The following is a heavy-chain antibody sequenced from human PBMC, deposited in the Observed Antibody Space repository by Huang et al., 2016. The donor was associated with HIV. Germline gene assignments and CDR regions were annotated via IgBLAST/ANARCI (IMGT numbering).Heavy chain of an antibody. J-gene: IGHJ6*02. CDR1: GYTFTGYY. CDR2: IKPKSGGT. Sequence: QVQLVQSGAEVKKPGASVKVSCKASGYTFTGYYIHWVRQAPGQGLEWMGWIKPKSGGTNYAQKVQGRVTRTRETSISTADKELSRLRSDDTAVYYCAREVVSATGYYYYGMDVWGQGTTVTVSS. D-gene: IGHD2-15*01. CDR3: AREVVSATGYYYYGMDV. V-gene: IGHV1-2*02.